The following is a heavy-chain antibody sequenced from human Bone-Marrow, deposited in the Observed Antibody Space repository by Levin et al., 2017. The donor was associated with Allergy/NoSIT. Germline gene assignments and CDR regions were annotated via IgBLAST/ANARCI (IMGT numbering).Heavy chain of an antibody. CDR3: AGILTSELDY. V-gene: IGHV4-61*01. CDR2: LFYRGST. Sequence: SETLSLTCTVSGASVSSDNYYWAWVRQPPGKGLEWIGLLFYRGSTRYNPSLKSRATLSKDTSKNQFSLKLTSVTAADTAVYFCAGILTSELDYWGQGTLVTVSS. J-gene: IGHJ4*02. CDR1: GASVSSDNYY. D-gene: IGHD4/OR15-4a*01.